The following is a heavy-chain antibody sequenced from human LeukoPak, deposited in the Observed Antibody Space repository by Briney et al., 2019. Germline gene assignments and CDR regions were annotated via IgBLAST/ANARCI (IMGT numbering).Heavy chain of an antibody. D-gene: IGHD1-26*01. CDR1: GGSISSYY. V-gene: IGHV4-59*08. CDR2: IYYSGST. J-gene: IGHJ4*02. Sequence: SETLSLTCTVSGGSISSYYWSWIRQPPGKGLEWIGYIYYSGSTNYNPSLKSRVTISVDTSKNQFSLKLSSVTAADTAVYYCARHAPSPHSGNHAYWGQGTLVAVSS. CDR3: ARHAPSPHSGNHAY.